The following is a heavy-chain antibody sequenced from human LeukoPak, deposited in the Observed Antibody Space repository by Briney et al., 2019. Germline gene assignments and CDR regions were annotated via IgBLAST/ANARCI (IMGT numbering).Heavy chain of an antibody. CDR1: GFTFSSYG. J-gene: IGHJ4*02. CDR2: ISYDGTYK. D-gene: IGHD3-10*01. CDR3: ARQDGFGGRFDY. V-gene: IGHV3-30*03. Sequence: PGGSLRLSCAASGFTFSSYGMHWVRQAPGKGLEWVAVISYDGTYKYFANSEKGRFTISRDNSKNTLYLQMTSLRAEDTAVYYCARQDGFGGRFDYWGQGTLATVSS.